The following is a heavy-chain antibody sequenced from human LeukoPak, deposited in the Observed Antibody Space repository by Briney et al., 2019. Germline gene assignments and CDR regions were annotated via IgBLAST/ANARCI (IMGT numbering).Heavy chain of an antibody. CDR1: GFTFSSYG. J-gene: IGHJ4*02. Sequence: GGTLRLSCAASGFTFSSYGMSWVRQAPGKGLEWVSAISGSGGSTYYADSVKGRFTISRDNSKNTLYLQMNSLRAEDTAVYYCAKATDKHIAVAGNWGQGTLVTVSS. V-gene: IGHV3-23*01. D-gene: IGHD6-19*01. CDR3: AKATDKHIAVAGN. CDR2: ISGSGGST.